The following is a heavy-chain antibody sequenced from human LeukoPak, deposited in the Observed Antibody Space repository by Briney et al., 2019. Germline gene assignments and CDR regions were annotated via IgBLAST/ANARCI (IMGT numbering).Heavy chain of an antibody. V-gene: IGHV3-21*01. J-gene: IGHJ3*02. CDR3: ARGASVVAGSDNAFDI. CDR2: ISTSSI. CDR1: GFTFSSYS. D-gene: IGHD6-19*01. Sequence: PGGSLRLSCAASGFTFSSYSMNWVRQAPGKGLEWVSSISTSSIYYADSVKGRFTISRDNAKKSVHLQMNSLRAEDTAVYYCARGASVVAGSDNAFDIWGQGTMVTVSS.